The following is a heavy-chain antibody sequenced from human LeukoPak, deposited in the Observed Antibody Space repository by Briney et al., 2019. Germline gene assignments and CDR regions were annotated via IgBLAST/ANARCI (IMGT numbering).Heavy chain of an antibody. CDR3: ARETGTTNFDY. J-gene: IGHJ4*02. V-gene: IGHV4-39*07. CDR1: GGSISSSSYY. CDR2: IYYSGST. D-gene: IGHD1-7*01. Sequence: SETLSLTCTVSGGSISSSSYYWGWLRQPPGKGLEWIGSIYYSGSTYYNPSLKSRVTTSVDTSKNQFSLKLSSVTAADTAVYYCARETGTTNFDYWGQGTLVTVSS.